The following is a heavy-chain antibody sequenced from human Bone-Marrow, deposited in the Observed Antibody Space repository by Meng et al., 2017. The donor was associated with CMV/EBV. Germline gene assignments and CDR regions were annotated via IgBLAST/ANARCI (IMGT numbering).Heavy chain of an antibody. V-gene: IGHV1-18*01. CDR3: ARDQARITIFGVVIPHYYYYGMDV. CDR2: LSAYNGDT. D-gene: IGHD3-3*01. CDR1: GYSFARFN. J-gene: IGHJ6*02. Sequence: ASVKVSCKASGYSFARFNIRWVRQAPGQGFDFRWVRQAPGQSLEWLGWLSAYNGDTDYAHKFRGRVTMTTDTSMTTAYMELRSQRSDDTAVYYCARDQARITIFGVVIPHYYYYGMDVWGQGTTVTVSS.